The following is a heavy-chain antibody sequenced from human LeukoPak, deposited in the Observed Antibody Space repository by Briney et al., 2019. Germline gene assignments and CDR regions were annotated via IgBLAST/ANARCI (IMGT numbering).Heavy chain of an antibody. Sequence: GGSLRLSCAASGFTFSSHAMSWVRQAPGKGLEWVSAISGSGGSTYYADSVKGRFTISRDNSKNTLYLQMNSLRAEDTAVYYCAKGRADYYYYYMDVWGKGTTVTVSS. CDR1: GFTFSSHA. CDR2: ISGSGGST. J-gene: IGHJ6*03. V-gene: IGHV3-23*01. D-gene: IGHD3-10*01. CDR3: AKGRADYYYYYMDV.